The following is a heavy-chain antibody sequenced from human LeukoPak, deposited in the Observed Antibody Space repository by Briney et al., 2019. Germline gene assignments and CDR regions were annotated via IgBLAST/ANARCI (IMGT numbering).Heavy chain of an antibody. J-gene: IGHJ3*02. V-gene: IGHV1-2*06. CDR3: ARAGRYCSGGSCSSFAFDI. CDR2: INPGSGGT. CDR1: GYTFTCYY. Sequence: ASVKVSCKASGYTFTCYYIHWVRQAPGQGLEWMGRINPGSGGTNSAQKFQGRVTMTRDTSISTAYMELSRLRSDDTAVYYCARAGRYCSGGSCSSFAFDIWGQGTMVTVSS. D-gene: IGHD2-15*01.